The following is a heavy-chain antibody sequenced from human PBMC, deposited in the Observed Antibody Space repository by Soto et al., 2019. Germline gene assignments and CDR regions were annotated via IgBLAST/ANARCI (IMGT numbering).Heavy chain of an antibody. J-gene: IGHJ5*02. CDR2: ITGSGSSI. CDR3: AKDDVSGDGLWLVSA. V-gene: IGHV3-23*01. D-gene: IGHD2-21*02. Sequence: PGGSLRLSCAASGFTFSSYWMSWVRQAPGKGQEWVSGITGSGSSIQYTASVKGRFTISRDNSKNTVYLQMDYLRAEDTAMYYCAKDDVSGDGLWLVSAWGQGTPVTVSS. CDR1: GFTFSSYW.